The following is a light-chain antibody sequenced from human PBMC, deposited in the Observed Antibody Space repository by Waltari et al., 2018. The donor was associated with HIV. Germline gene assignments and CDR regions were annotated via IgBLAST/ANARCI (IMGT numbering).Light chain of an antibody. CDR3: QQYYTYPWT. J-gene: IGKJ1*01. CDR1: QVISSS. V-gene: IGKV1-8*01. Sequence: AIRMTQSPSSFSASTGDRVTITCRASQVISSSLAWYQQKPGKAPNLLIYSASTLQSGVPVRFSGSGSGTDFTLTISRLQSEDFATYYCQQYYTYPWTFGQGTKVELK. CDR2: SAS.